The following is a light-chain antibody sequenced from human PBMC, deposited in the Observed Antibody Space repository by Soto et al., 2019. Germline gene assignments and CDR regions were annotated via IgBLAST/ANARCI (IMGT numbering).Light chain of an antibody. J-gene: IGKJ4*01. V-gene: IGKV3-20*01. CDR2: GIS. CDR3: QQYGTSPLT. Sequence: EIVLTQSPGTLSFFPGERATLSCRASQNVAANSLAWYQHKPGQGPRLLIYGISSRATGTPDRFTGSGSGTDFTLTIDKLEPEDFAVYYCQQYGTSPLTFGGGTQVE. CDR1: QNVAANS.